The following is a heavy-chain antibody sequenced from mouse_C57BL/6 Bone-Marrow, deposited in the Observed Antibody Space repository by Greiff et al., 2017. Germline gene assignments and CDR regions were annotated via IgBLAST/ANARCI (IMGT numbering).Heavy chain of an antibody. CDR3: GGRGWLLRGYAMDY. CDR2: IRSKSNNYAT. J-gene: IGHJ4*01. D-gene: IGHD2-3*01. V-gene: IGHV10-1*01. CDR1: GFSFNTYA. Sequence: EVQLQESGGGLVQPKGSLKLSCAASGFSFNTYAMNWVRQAPGKGLEWVARIRSKSNNYATYYADSVKDRFTISRDDSESMLYLQMNNLKTEDTAMYYCGGRGWLLRGYAMDYWGQGTSVTVSS.